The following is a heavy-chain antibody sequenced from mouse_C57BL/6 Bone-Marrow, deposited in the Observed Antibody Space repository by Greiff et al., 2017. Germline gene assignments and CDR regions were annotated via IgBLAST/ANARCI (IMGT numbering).Heavy chain of an antibody. Sequence: EVHLVESGGGLVQPGGSLKLSCAASGFTFSDYGMAWVRQAPRKGPEWVAFISNLAYSIYYAATVTGRFTISRENAKNTLYLEMSRLRSEDTAMYYCARRGYYGSSYFDVWGTGTTVTVSS. CDR3: ARRGYYGSSYFDV. D-gene: IGHD1-1*01. CDR2: ISNLAYSI. V-gene: IGHV5-15*01. CDR1: GFTFSDYG. J-gene: IGHJ1*03.